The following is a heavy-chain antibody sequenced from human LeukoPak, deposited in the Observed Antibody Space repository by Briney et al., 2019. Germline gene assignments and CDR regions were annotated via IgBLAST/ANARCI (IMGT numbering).Heavy chain of an antibody. CDR3: VRDVSSGWAFDY. CDR2: VNQDETQK. J-gene: IGHJ4*01. D-gene: IGHD6-19*01. CDR1: GFTFNKYW. V-gene: IGHV3-7*01. Sequence: GGSLRLSCSASGFTFNKYWMSWIRQLPGQGLEWVANVNQDETQKYYVDSVKGRFTNSRDNARNLLYLQMNSLRAEDTAVYYCVRDVSSGWAFDYWGHGTLVTVSS.